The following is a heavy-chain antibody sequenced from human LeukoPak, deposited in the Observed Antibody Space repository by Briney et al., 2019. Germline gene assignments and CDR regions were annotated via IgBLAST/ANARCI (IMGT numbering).Heavy chain of an antibody. V-gene: IGHV4-34*01. Sequence: KPSETLSLTCAVYGGSFSGYYSSWIRQPPGKGLEWIGEINHSGSTNYNPSLKSRVTISVDTSKNQFSLKLSSVTAADTAVYYCAASERITSQNIFHDHWGQGTLVTVSS. D-gene: IGHD3-9*01. CDR2: INHSGST. CDR3: AASERITSQNIFHDH. CDR1: GGSFSGYY. J-gene: IGHJ4*02.